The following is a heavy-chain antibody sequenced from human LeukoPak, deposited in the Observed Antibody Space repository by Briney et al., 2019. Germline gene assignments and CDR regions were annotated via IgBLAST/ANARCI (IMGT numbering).Heavy chain of an antibody. D-gene: IGHD3-3*01. V-gene: IGHV4-59*08. CDR3: ARLEGPDGYFQY. Sequence: SETLSLTCTVSGGSISSYYWSWIRQPPGKGLKWIGNIYYSGYTTYSPSLRSRVTISVDTSKNQFSLKLSSVTAADTAVYYCARLEGPDGYFQYLGQGTLVTVSS. J-gene: IGHJ1*01. CDR1: GGSISSYY. CDR2: IYYSGYT.